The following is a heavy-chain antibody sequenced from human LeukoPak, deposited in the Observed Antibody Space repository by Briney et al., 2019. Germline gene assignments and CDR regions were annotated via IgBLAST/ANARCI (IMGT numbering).Heavy chain of an antibody. D-gene: IGHD5-18*01. Sequence: GGSLRLSCAASGFTFSSYAMSWIRQAPGKGLEWVASINPDGNKKYSADSVKGRFTISRDNAENSLYLQMNSLRVEDTAFYYCARDLAYSRLDYWGQGMLVTVSS. J-gene: IGHJ4*02. V-gene: IGHV3-7*01. CDR3: ARDLAYSRLDY. CDR2: INPDGNKK. CDR1: GFTFSSYA.